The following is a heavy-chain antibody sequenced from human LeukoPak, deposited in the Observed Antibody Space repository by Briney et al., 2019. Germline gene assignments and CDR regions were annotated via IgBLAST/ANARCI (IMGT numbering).Heavy chain of an antibody. D-gene: IGHD1-7*01. V-gene: IGHV4-39*07. CDR3: ARADWNYGLYYCCNLDF. CDR1: GGSISSSNYH. CDR2: TYCGGST. Sequence: AESLTLTCTVSGGSISSSNYHWGRIRTPPGQGLVWIRSTYCGGSTCYNPYLKSRVTISVDMSKNKVYVKLSSETATDTAVYYCARADWNYGLYYCCNLDFWGKGTTVTVSS. J-gene: IGHJ6*03.